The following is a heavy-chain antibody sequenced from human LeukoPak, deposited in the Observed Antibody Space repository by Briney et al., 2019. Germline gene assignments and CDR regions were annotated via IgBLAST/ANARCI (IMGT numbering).Heavy chain of an antibody. CDR1: GYTFSGYY. CDR3: TRDLYSSGSHDS. V-gene: IGHV1-2*02. J-gene: IGHJ4*02. CDR2: INPKSGVT. Sequence: ASVKVSCKASGYTFSGYYMHWVRQAPGQGLEWMGWINPKSGVTKYVEKFQGRVTMTRGTSTSTAYMELSSLRSDDTAVYFCTRDLYSSGSHDSWGQGTLVTVPS. D-gene: IGHD6-19*01.